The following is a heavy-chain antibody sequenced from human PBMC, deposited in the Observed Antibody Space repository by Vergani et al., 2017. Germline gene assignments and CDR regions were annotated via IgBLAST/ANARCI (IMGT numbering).Heavy chain of an antibody. CDR1: GYTFTGYY. CDR3: HTDYDCWSAGGVWFDP. D-gene: IGHD3-3*01. CDR2: INPNSGGT. Sequence: QVQLVQSGAEVKKPGASVKVSCKASGYTFTGYYMHWVRQAPGQGLEWMGWINPNSGGTNYAQKFQGSVTMTRDTSISTAYMALSRLRSDDTAVSYCHTDYDCWSAGGVWFDPWGQGTLVTVSS. V-gene: IGHV1-2*02. J-gene: IGHJ5*02.